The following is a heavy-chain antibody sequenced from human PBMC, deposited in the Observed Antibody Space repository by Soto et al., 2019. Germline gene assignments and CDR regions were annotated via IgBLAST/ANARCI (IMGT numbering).Heavy chain of an antibody. V-gene: IGHV3-53*01. J-gene: IGHJ4*02. CDR1: GFTVSSNF. CDR3: ARMGDYARALNY. D-gene: IGHD4-17*01. Sequence: GGSLRLSCAASGFTVSSNFMGWVRQAPGKGLEWVSVVYSGDSTYYADSVKGRFTISRDNSKNTLYLQMNSLRAEDTAVYYCARMGDYARALNYWGQGTLVTVSS. CDR2: VYSGDST.